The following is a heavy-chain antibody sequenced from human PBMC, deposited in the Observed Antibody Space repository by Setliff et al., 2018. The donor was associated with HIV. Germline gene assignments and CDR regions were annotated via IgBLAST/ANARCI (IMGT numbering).Heavy chain of an antibody. CDR3: ARVISGRGRELPDFDY. Sequence: ASVKVSCKASGGTFRKYSINWVRQATGQGLEWMGWMNPSGATGYAQEFQGRVTMTRDTSISTAYMELSSLRSEDTAVYYCARVISGRGRELPDFDYWGQGTQVTVSS. D-gene: IGHD3-10*01. CDR1: GGTFRKYS. CDR2: MNPSGAT. V-gene: IGHV1-8*01. J-gene: IGHJ4*02.